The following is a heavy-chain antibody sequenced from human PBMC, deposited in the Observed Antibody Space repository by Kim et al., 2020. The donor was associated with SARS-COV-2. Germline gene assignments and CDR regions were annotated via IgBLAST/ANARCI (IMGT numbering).Heavy chain of an antibody. CDR2: ISWNSGSI. Sequence: GGSLRLSCAASGFTFDDYAMHWVRQAPGKGLEWVSGISWNSGSIGYADSVKGRFTISRDNAKNSLYLQMNSLRAEDTALYYCAKDSSSLFLSGFNWFDPWGQGTLVTVSS. J-gene: IGHJ5*02. CDR1: GFTFDDYA. CDR3: AKDSSSLFLSGFNWFDP. D-gene: IGHD6-13*01. V-gene: IGHV3-9*01.